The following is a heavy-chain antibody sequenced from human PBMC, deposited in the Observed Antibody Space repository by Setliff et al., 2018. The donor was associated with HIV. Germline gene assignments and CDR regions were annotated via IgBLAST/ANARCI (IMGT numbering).Heavy chain of an antibody. D-gene: IGHD2-15*01. CDR2: INHSGRT. J-gene: IGHJ6*03. CDR3: ARVSITYWYSIPTFYYYYMDV. V-gene: IGHV4-34*01. CDR1: GGSFSGYH. Sequence: PSETLSLTCAVYGGSFSGYHWNWIPQPPGKGLEWIGEINHSGRTNYNPSLKSRVTISVDTSKNQFSLKLRSVTAADTAMYYCARVSITYWYSIPTFYYYYMDVWGKGTKVTVSS.